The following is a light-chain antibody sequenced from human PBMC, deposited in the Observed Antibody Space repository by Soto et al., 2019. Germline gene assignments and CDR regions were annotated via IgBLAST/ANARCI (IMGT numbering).Light chain of an antibody. CDR2: LNSDGSH. CDR1: SGHSSYA. CDR3: QTWGTGLLV. J-gene: IGLJ3*02. V-gene: IGLV4-69*01. Sequence: QSVLTQSPSASASLGASVKLTCTLSSGHSSYAIAWHQQQPEKGPRYLMNLNSDGSHSKGDGIPDRFSCSSSGAERYLTISSLQSEDEADYYCQTWGTGLLVFGGGTKLTVL.